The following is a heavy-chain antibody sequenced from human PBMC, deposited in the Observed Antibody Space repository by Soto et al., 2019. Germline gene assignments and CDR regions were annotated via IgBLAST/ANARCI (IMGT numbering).Heavy chain of an antibody. CDR2: IYYSGST. V-gene: IGHV4-39*01. J-gene: IGHJ6*02. CDR1: GGSISSSSYY. Sequence: SETLSLTCTVSGGSISSSSYYWGWIRQPPGKGLEWIGSIYYSGSTYYNPSLKSRVTISVDTSKNQFSLKLSSVTAADTAVYYCARTFVTMVRGVIIKDYYGMDVWGQGTTVTVSS. CDR3: ARTFVTMVRGVIIKDYYGMDV. D-gene: IGHD3-10*01.